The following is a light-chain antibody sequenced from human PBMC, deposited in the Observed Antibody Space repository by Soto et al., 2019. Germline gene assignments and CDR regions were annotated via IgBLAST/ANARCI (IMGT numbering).Light chain of an antibody. V-gene: IGLV2-14*01. J-gene: IGLJ1*01. CDR1: SSDVGAYNY. CDR3: SSYTSTITRV. Sequence: QSALTQPASVSGSPGQSITISCTGTSSDVGAYNYVSWYQQHPGKAPKLMIFEDSNRPSGVSNRFSGSKSGNTASLTISGLQAEDEADYYCSSYTSTITRVFGTGTKLTVL. CDR2: EDS.